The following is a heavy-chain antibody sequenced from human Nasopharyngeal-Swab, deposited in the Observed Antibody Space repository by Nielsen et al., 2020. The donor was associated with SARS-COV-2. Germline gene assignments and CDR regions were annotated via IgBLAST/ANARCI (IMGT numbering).Heavy chain of an antibody. CDR3: ARSYSSGPIDYYFDY. D-gene: IGHD6-19*01. CDR1: GGSISSYY. V-gene: IGHV4-4*07. CDR2: IYTSGST. J-gene: IGHJ4*02. Sequence: SETLSLTCTVSGGSISSYYWSWIRPPAGKGLEWIGRIYTSGSTNYNPSLKSRVTMSVDTSKNQFSLKLSSVTAADTAVYYCARSYSSGPIDYYFDYWGQGTLVTVSS.